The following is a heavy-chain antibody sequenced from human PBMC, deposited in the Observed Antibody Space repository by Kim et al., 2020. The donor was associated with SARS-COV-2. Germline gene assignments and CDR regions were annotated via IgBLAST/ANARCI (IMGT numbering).Heavy chain of an antibody. Sequence: GGSLRLSCAASRFTFSSYAMNWVRQAPVKGLEWVSAISGSGCSTYYADSVKGRFTISRDNSKNTLYLQMNILIAEDTALYYCLKPVLAGYY. D-gene: IGHD6-6*01. CDR3: LKPVLAGYY. CDR2: ISGSGCST. V-gene: IGHV3-23*01. J-gene: IGHJ6*01. CDR1: RFTFSSYA.